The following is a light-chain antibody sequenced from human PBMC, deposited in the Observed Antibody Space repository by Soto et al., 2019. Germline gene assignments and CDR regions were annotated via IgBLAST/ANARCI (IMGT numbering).Light chain of an antibody. CDR1: QSVSSN. J-gene: IGKJ3*01. CDR2: GAS. CDR3: QQYNNWPFT. Sequence: EIVMTQSPATLSVSPGERATLSCRASQSVSSNLAWYQQKPGQAPRLLIYGASTRATGIPARFSGSGSGTEFPLTISSLQSGDFAVYYCQQYNNWPFTFGPGTKVYIK. V-gene: IGKV3-15*01.